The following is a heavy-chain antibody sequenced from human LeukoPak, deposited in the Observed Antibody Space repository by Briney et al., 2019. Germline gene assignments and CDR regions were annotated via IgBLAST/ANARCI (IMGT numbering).Heavy chain of an antibody. CDR3: ARGAYYYAD. Sequence: PGGSLRLSCAASGFTFSSYAMHWVRQAPGKGLEWVAVISYDGSNKYYADSVKGRFTISRDNSKNTLYLQMNSLRAEDTAVYYCARGAYYYADWGQGTLVTVSS. CDR1: GFTFSSYA. J-gene: IGHJ4*02. CDR2: ISYDGSNK. D-gene: IGHD3-10*01. V-gene: IGHV3-30-3*01.